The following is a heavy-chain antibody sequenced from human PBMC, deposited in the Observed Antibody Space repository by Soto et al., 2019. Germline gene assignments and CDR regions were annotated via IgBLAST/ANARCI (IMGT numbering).Heavy chain of an antibody. CDR2: ISAYNGNT. CDR3: ARDHSNRAAAAEFDY. CDR1: GYTFTSYG. Sequence: QVQLVQSGAEVKKPGASVKVSCKASGYTFTSYGISWVRQAPGQGLEWMGWISAYNGNTNYAQKLQGRVTMTTDTSTSTAYRELRSLRSDDTAVYYCARDHSNRAAAAEFDYWGQGTLVTVSS. V-gene: IGHV1-18*01. D-gene: IGHD6-13*01. J-gene: IGHJ4*02.